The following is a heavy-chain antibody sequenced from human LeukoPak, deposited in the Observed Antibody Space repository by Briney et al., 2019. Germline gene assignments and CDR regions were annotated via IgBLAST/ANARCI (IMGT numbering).Heavy chain of an antibody. Sequence: SETLSLTCTVSGGSISSSSYYWGWIRQPPGKGLEWIGRIYYSGNTYYNPSLKSRVTISVDTSKNHFSLKVSSVTAADTAVYYCARHEPGDGSGWGFFDYWGQGTLVTVSS. CDR1: GGSISSSSYY. J-gene: IGHJ4*02. V-gene: IGHV4-39*01. CDR3: ARHEPGDGSGWGFFDY. D-gene: IGHD6-19*01. CDR2: IYYSGNT.